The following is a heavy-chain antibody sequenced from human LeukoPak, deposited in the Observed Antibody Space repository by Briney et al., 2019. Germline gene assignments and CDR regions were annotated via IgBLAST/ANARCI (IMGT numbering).Heavy chain of an antibody. V-gene: IGHV1-2*02. J-gene: IGHJ4*02. CDR3: ARTRRVIAVAGTGGVGYFDY. D-gene: IGHD6-19*01. CDR2: INPNSGGT. CDR1: GYTFTGYY. Sequence: ASVKVSCKASGYTFTGYYMHWVRQAPGQGLEWMGWINPNSGGTNYAQKFQGRVTMTRDTSISTAYMELSRLRSDDTAVYYCARTRRVIAVAGTGGVGYFDYWGQGTLVTVSS.